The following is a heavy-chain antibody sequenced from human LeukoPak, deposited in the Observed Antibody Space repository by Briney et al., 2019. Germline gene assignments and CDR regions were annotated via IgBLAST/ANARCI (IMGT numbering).Heavy chain of an antibody. D-gene: IGHD2-2*01. CDR3: AREGGQYCSSTSCYAAYFDY. CDR1: GGTFSSYG. Sequence: ASVKVSCKASGGTFSSYGISWVRQAPGQGLEWMGWISAYNGNTNYAQKLQGRVTMTTDTSTSTAYMELRSLRSDDTAVYYCAREGGQYCSSTSCYAAYFDYWGQGTLVTVSS. J-gene: IGHJ4*02. V-gene: IGHV1-18*01. CDR2: ISAYNGNT.